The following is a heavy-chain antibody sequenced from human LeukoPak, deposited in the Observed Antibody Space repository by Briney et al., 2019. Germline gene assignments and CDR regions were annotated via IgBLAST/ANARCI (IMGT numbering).Heavy chain of an antibody. J-gene: IGHJ5*02. Sequence: GGPLRLSCVGSGITFNNPWMFWVRQAPGQGLVWVARINSDGSHTSYADSVEGRFTISRDNAKNTLVLQMNSVRAEDTGVYYCVKSAADPWGQGTLVTVSS. V-gene: IGHV3-74*01. CDR1: GITFNNPW. D-gene: IGHD3-3*01. CDR3: VKSAADP. CDR2: INSDGSHT.